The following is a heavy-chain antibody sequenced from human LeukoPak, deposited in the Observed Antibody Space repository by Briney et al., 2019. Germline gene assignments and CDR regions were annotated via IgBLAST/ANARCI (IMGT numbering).Heavy chain of an antibody. Sequence: GGSLRLSCAASGFTFSTYAMSWVRQAPGKGLEWVSGISGTTSSTYYADSVKGRFTISRDNSKNTLFLQINSLRAEDTAVYYCAKVRTYYYYGLDVWGQGTMVTVSS. CDR2: ISGTTSST. V-gene: IGHV3-23*01. D-gene: IGHD1-14*01. J-gene: IGHJ6*02. CDR3: AKVRTYYYYGLDV. CDR1: GFTFSTYA.